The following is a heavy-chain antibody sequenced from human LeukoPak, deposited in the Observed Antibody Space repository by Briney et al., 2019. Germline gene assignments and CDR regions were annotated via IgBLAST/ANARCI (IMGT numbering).Heavy chain of an antibody. CDR3: ARGNYGQRGLDY. Sequence: PGRSLRLSCAASGFTFDDYAMHWVRQAPGKGLVWVSRINSDGSSTSYADSVKGRITISRDNANNTLYLQMNRLRADDLAVYYCARGNYGQRGLDYWGQGTLVTVSS. CDR2: INSDGSST. J-gene: IGHJ4*02. V-gene: IGHV3-74*01. CDR1: GFTFDDYA. D-gene: IGHD3-10*01.